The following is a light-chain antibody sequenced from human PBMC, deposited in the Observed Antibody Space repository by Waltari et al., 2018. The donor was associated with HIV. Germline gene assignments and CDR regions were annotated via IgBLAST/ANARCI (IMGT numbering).Light chain of an antibody. J-gene: IGLJ3*02. CDR1: SGSVSARSC. CDR3: SLYMGGGIWV. Sequence: QTVVTQEPSFSVSPGGTVTPTCGLSSGSVSARSCPSWYQQTPGQAPRTLIYSTNTRSSGVPDRFSGSILGNKAALTITGAQADDESVYYCSLYMGGGIWVFGGGTKLTVL. V-gene: IGLV8-61*01. CDR2: STN.